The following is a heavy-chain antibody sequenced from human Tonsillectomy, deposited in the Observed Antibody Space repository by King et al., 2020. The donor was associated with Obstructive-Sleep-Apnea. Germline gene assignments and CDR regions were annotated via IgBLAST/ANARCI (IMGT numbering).Heavy chain of an antibody. Sequence: VQLVESGGGLVQPGRSLRLSCTGSGFTFGDYAMSWFRQAPGKGLEWVGFIRSKAYGGTTEYAASVNGRFTISSDASKSIAYLQMNSLKTEDTAVYYCTRALGWDYYDRSGYPFDYWGQGTLVTVSS. V-gene: IGHV3-49*03. D-gene: IGHD3-22*01. J-gene: IGHJ4*02. CDR3: TRALGWDYYDRSGYPFDY. CDR2: IRSKAYGGTT. CDR1: GFTFGDYA.